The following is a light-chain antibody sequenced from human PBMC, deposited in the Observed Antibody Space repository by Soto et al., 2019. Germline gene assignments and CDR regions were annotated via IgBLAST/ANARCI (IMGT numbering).Light chain of an antibody. CDR2: QVS. CDR3: MQNTHWPIT. V-gene: IGKV2-30*01. J-gene: IGKJ5*01. Sequence: VMMAQSPLSVPGTLGQPASISCGSIQSLVYSDGDTYLSWFQQRPGQSPRRLLSQVSNRDSGVPDRFSGSGSGTDFTLKISSVEADDVAVYYCMQNTHWPITFGQGTRLEIK. CDR1: QSLVYSDGDTY.